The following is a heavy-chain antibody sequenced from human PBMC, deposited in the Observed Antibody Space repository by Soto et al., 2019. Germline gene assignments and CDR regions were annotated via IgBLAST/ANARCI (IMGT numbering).Heavy chain of an antibody. Sequence: QVQLQQWGAGLLKPSETLSLTCAVYGGSFSGYYWSWIRQPAGKGLEWIGEINHSGSTNYNPSLKSRVTISVDMSKNQFSLKLSSVTAADTAVYYCARGQQRLVVYYSGQGTLVTVSS. CDR3: ARGQQRLVVYY. CDR1: GGSFSGYY. D-gene: IGHD6-13*01. J-gene: IGHJ4*02. V-gene: IGHV4-34*01. CDR2: INHSGST.